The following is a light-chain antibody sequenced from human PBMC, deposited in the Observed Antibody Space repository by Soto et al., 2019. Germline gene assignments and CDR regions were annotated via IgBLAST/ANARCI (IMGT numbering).Light chain of an antibody. J-gene: IGLJ3*02. V-gene: IGLV4-60*02. CDR3: ETWASNTHKL. CDR2: LEGSGSY. CDR1: SGHSSYI. Sequence: QSVLTQSSSASASLGSSVKLTCTLSSGHSSYIIAWHQQQPGKAPRYLMKLEGSGSYDKGSGVPDRFSGSSSGADRYLTISNLQFEDEADYYCETWASNTHKLFGGGTKVTVL.